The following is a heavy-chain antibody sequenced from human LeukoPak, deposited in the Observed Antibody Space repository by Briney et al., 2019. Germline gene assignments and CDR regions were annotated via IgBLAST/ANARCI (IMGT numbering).Heavy chain of an antibody. CDR1: EFTFAIYW. J-gene: IGHJ5*02. CDR2: IKQDGSEK. D-gene: IGHD1-1*01. Sequence: GGSLRLSCAASEFTFAIYWMSWVRQSPGKGLEWEANIKQDGSEKYYADSVKGRFTISRDNAKNSLYLQMNSLRAEDSAVYYCASQLERRQGWFDPWGQGTLVTVSS. CDR3: ASQLERRQGWFDP. V-gene: IGHV3-7*01.